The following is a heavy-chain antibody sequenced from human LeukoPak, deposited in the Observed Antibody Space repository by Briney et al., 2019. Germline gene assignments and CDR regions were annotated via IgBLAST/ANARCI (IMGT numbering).Heavy chain of an antibody. V-gene: IGHV3-30-3*01. D-gene: IGHD5-18*01. CDR1: GGSISSSS. CDR3: ARGEIGYSYGKGDY. CDR2: ISYDGSNK. Sequence: LSLTCTVSGGSISSSSYYWGWIRQPPGKGLEWVAVISYDGSNKYYADSVKGRFTISRDNSKNTLYLQMNSLRAEDTAVYYCARGEIGYSYGKGDYWGQGTLVTVSS. J-gene: IGHJ4*02.